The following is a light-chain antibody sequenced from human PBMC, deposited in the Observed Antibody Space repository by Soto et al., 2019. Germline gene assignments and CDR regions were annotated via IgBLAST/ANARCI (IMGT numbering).Light chain of an antibody. J-gene: IGKJ3*01. CDR2: AAT. CDR3: QQADTVPFT. V-gene: IGKV1D-12*01. CDR1: QGISTW. Sequence: DIQMTQSPSSVSASVGDRVSITCRASQGISTWLAGYQQKPGKAPKLLIYAATNWQGGVPSRFSGSGSGTDFTLTISSLQPEDCATYFCQQADTVPFTFGPGTKVDVK.